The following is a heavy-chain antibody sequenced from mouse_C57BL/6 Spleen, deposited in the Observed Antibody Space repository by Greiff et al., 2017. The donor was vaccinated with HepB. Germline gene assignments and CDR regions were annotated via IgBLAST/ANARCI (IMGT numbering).Heavy chain of an antibody. J-gene: IGHJ1*03. CDR2: KWRGGST. D-gene: IGHD1-1*01. CDR1: GFSLTSYG. V-gene: IGHV2-2*01. CDR3: SRNPLTTVDSDGYFDV. Sequence: QVQLQQSGPGLVQPSQSLSITCTVSGFSLTSYGVHWVRQSPGKGLEWLGVKWRGGSTDYNAAFISRLSISKDNSKSQVFCKMNILQADDTAIYYCSRNPLTTVDSDGYFDVWGTGTTVTVSS.